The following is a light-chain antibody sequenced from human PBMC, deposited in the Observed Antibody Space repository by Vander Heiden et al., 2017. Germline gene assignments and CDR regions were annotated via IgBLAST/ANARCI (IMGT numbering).Light chain of an antibody. Sequence: QSVRTQPPSVSEAPGRRVTISCSGSSSNIGASFDVHWYQQLPGTTPHLVIYGNDHRPSGVPDRFSGSKSGSSASLAITGLQHDDDADYYSQSYDTRLSGWVFGGGTKLTVL. J-gene: IGLJ3*02. CDR3: QSYDTRLSGWV. CDR2: GND. CDR1: SSNIGASFD. V-gene: IGLV1-40*01.